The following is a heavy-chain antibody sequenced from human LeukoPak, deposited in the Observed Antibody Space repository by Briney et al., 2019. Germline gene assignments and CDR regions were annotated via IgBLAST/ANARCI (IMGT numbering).Heavy chain of an antibody. CDR2: INHSGST. J-gene: IGHJ4*02. CDR3: ARGPYYDSSGYSVY. D-gene: IGHD3-22*01. CDR1: GGSFSGYY. Sequence: SETLSLTCAVYGGSFSGYYWSWIRQPPGKGLEWIGEINHSGSTNYNPSLKNRVTISVDTSKNQFSLKLTPVTAADTAVYYCARGPYYDSSGYSVYWGQGTLVTVSS. V-gene: IGHV4-34*01.